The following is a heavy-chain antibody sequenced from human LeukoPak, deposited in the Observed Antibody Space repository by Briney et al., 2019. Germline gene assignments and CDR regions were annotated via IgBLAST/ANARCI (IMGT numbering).Heavy chain of an antibody. D-gene: IGHD6-19*01. CDR2: IRQDASEE. V-gene: IGHV3-7*05. CDR1: GFTFSTFS. Sequence: PGGSLRLSCAASGFTFSTFSMNWVRQAPGEGLEWVANIRQDASEEFYVDSVKGRFTISRDNAKNSLSLQMNSLRAEDTAVYYCAGGSGWLIDQWGQGTLVTVSS. CDR3: AGGSGWLIDQ. J-gene: IGHJ4*02.